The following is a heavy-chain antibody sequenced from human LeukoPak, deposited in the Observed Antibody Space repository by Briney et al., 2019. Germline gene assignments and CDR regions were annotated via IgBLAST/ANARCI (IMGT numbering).Heavy chain of an antibody. Sequence: PSETLSLTCTVSGYSISSGYYWRWIRQPPGKGLEWIGNIYHNGSTYYNPPLKSRVTISVDTSKNHFSLKLTSVTAADTAMYYCATRVVYRACDIWGQGTMVTVFS. V-gene: IGHV4-38-2*02. J-gene: IGHJ3*02. CDR1: GYSISSGYY. CDR3: ATRVVYRACDI. CDR2: IYHNGST. D-gene: IGHD2-8*02.